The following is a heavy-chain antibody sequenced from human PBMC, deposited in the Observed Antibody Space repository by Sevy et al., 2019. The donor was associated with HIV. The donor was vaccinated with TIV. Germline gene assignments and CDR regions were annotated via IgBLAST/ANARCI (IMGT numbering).Heavy chain of an antibody. J-gene: IGHJ4*02. D-gene: IGHD6-13*01. Sequence: GGSLRLSCVASGFTLNNYWMLWVRQAPGKGLEWVANINQDGGVTYYVDSVRGRFTISRDNGRNLVFLQMNSLRVDDTALYFCVRAIAKDGSFWGQGTLVTVSS. V-gene: IGHV3-7*01. CDR2: INQDGGVT. CDR1: GFTLNNYW. CDR3: VRAIAKDGSF.